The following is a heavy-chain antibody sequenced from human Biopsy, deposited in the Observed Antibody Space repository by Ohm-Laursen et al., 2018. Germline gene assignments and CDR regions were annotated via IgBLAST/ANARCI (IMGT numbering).Heavy chain of an antibody. CDR2: IIPILGTV. Sequence: SSVKVSCKASGDTFTTSAISWVRQVPGQGLDWMGRIIPILGTVDYGQNFQGRVTIRADTSTTFLELTSLRYDDTAVYYCSSGDIGGIGLDVWGLGTTVTVSS. CDR3: SSGDIGGIGLDV. CDR1: GDTFTTSA. V-gene: IGHV1-69*04. J-gene: IGHJ6*02. D-gene: IGHD3-10*01.